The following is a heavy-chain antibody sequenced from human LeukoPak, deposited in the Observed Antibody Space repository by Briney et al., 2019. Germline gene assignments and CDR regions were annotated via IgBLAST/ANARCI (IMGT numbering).Heavy chain of an antibody. D-gene: IGHD2-15*01. J-gene: IGHJ3*02. CDR3: ARDTYCSGGSCYNDAFDI. CDR1: GGSISSYY. CDR2: IYYSGNT. V-gene: IGHV4-59*01. Sequence: ASETLSLTCTVSGGSISSYYWSWIRQPPGKGLEWIGYIYYSGNTNYNPSLKSRVTISVDTSKNQFSLKLSSVTAADTAVYFCARDTYCSGGSCYNDAFDIWGQGTMVTVSS.